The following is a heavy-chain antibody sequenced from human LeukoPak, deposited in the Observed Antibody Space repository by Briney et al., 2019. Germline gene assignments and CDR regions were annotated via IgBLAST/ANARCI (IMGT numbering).Heavy chain of an antibody. Sequence: SETLSLTCTVSGGSISSGGYYWSWIRQHPGKGLEWIAYIYYSGSTYYNPSLKSPFTISVDTSKNQFSLKLTSVTAADTAVYYCARMGCGGGNCRFDYWGQGTLVTVSS. CDR1: GGSISSGGYY. CDR3: ARMGCGGGNCRFDY. J-gene: IGHJ4*02. D-gene: IGHD2-15*01. V-gene: IGHV4-31*01. CDR2: IYYSGST.